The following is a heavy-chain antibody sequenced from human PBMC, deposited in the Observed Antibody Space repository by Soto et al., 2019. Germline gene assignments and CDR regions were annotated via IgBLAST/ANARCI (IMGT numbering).Heavy chain of an antibody. D-gene: IGHD3-3*01. CDR1: GYTFSDYY. CDR2: IDTSGTKI. Sequence: GGSLRLSCAASGYTFSDYYMSWIRQAPGKGLEWISYIDTSGTKIYYADSVKGRFTITRDNAKNSLYLEMNSLRDEDTAVYYCASHYDMWSGYLSPVDYWGQGTLVTVHS. V-gene: IGHV3-11*01. CDR3: ASHYDMWSGYLSPVDY. J-gene: IGHJ4*02.